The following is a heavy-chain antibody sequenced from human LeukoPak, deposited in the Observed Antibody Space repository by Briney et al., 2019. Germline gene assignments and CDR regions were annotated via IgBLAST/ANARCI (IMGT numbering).Heavy chain of an antibody. CDR1: GISFSNYS. CDR3: ARSSYSSSWYTQRFLSDYYMDV. V-gene: IGHV3-21*01. CDR2: TSSSSSYI. D-gene: IGHD6-13*01. J-gene: IGHJ6*03. Sequence: PGGSLRLSCAASGISFSNYSMNWVRQAPGKGLEWVSSTSSSSSYIYYADSVKGRFTISRDNAKNSLYLQMNSLRAEDTAVYYCARSSYSSSWYTQRFLSDYYMDVWGKGATVTVSS.